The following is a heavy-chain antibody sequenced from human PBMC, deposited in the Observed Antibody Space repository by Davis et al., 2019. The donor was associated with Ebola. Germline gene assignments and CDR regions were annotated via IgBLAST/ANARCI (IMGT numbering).Heavy chain of an antibody. V-gene: IGHV4-34*01. CDR1: ASTNSRYD. J-gene: IGHJ4*02. Sequence: SGTLSLTCAVYASTNSRYDCRLIRQPPGTWLEWMGEINHSGSTNYNPSLKSRVTISVDTSKNQFSLKLSSVTAADTAVYYCARRSGSFAFDYGGQGRLFTVSS. D-gene: IGHD1-26*01. CDR2: INHSGST. CDR3: ARRSGSFAFDY.